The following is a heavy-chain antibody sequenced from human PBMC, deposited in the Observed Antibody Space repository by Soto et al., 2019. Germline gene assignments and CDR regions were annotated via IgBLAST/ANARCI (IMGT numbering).Heavy chain of an antibody. J-gene: IGHJ4*02. V-gene: IGHV5-10-1*01. CDR2: VDPSNSYT. D-gene: IGHD3-3*02. CDR1: GYRFTSYW. Sequence: GESLKISCKGSGYRFTSYWISWVRQMPGKGLEWMGRVDPSNSYTHYSPSFHGHVTISADNSISTAYLQWSNLRASDTAIYYCAFLDTSLDFDFWGQGTLVTVSS. CDR3: AFLDTSLDFDF.